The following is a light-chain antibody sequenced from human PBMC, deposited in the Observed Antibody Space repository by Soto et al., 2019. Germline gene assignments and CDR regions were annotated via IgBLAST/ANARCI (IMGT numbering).Light chain of an antibody. J-gene: IGKJ2*01. Sequence: ETVLTQSPGTLSLSPGERATLSCRASQSVTSRYLAWYQQKPGQAPRLLIYGASNSATGIPDRFSGSGSGTEFTLTISRLEPEDFEVYYCQQYITSPPMYTFGQGTKLEIK. V-gene: IGKV3-20*01. CDR2: GAS. CDR3: QQYITSPPMYT. CDR1: QSVTSRY.